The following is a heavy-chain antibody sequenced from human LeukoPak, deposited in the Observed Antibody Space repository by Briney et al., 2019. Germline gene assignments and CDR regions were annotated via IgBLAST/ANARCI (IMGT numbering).Heavy chain of an antibody. CDR3: ARLAFCTNAVCFSNYYYSMDV. CDR2: IYPDDSDT. CDR1: GYSFTSYW. J-gene: IGHJ6*03. Sequence: GESLKISCKGSGYSFTSYWIGWVRQMPGKGLEWMGIIYPDDSDTKYSPSFQGQVTISADKSISTAYLQWSSLKASDTAMYYCARLAFCTNAVCFSNYYYSMDVWGRGTTVTVSS. V-gene: IGHV5-51*03. D-gene: IGHD2-8*01.